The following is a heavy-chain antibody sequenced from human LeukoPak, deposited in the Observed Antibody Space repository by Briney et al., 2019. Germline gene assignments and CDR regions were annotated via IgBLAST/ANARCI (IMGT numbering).Heavy chain of an antibody. CDR2: ISSNGGST. Sequence: GGPLRLSCAASGFTFSSYAMHWVRQAPGKGLEYVSAISSNGGSTYYANSVKGRFTISRENSRNTLYLQMGSLRAEDMAVYYCARDTDYGSGSYSFDYWGQGTLVTVSS. D-gene: IGHD3-10*01. CDR1: GFTFSSYA. V-gene: IGHV3-64*01. J-gene: IGHJ4*02. CDR3: ARDTDYGSGSYSFDY.